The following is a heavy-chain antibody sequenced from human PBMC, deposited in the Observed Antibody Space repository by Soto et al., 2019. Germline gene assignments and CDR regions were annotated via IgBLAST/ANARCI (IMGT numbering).Heavy chain of an antibody. D-gene: IGHD2-15*01. CDR2: IKTKVESYAT. Sequence: EVQLVESGGGLVQPGGSLKLSCAASGFTLSGFDVHWVRQAAGEGLEWVARIKTKVESYATEYAASVKGRFCISRDDAKNTAYLEKNSLKTEDTAVYYCTRRHCSGGGCYSDFDFWGQGSLVTVSS. CDR3: TRRHCSGGGCYSDFDF. J-gene: IGHJ4*02. V-gene: IGHV3-73*01. CDR1: GFTLSGFD.